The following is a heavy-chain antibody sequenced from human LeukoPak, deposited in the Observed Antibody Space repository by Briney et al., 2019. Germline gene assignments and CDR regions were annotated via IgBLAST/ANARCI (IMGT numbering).Heavy chain of an antibody. CDR1: GFPLSRYT. V-gene: IGHV3-21*01. Sequence: GGSLRLSCAPSGFPLSRYTIICVRKAPGRGVEGVSFIITSSSYIYYADSVKGRFTISRDNAKNSLYLQMDSLRVDDTAVYYCARDKVSGPTLLDYWGQGTLVTVSS. CDR2: IITSSSYI. J-gene: IGHJ4*02. D-gene: IGHD5/OR15-5a*01. CDR3: ARDKVSGPTLLDY.